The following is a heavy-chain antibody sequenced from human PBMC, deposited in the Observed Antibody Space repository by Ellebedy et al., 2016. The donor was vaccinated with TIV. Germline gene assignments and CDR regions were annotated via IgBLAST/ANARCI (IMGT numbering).Heavy chain of an antibody. CDR2: IYSGGST. V-gene: IGHV3-53*01. D-gene: IGHD4/OR15-4a*01. J-gene: IGHJ4*02. CDR3: ARGVLTGY. Sequence: PGGSLRLSCAASGFTVSNNYISRVRQAPGKGLEWVSVIYSGGSTYYADSVKGRFTISRDNSKNTVYLQMNRLRADDTAVYYCARGVLTGYWGQGTLVTVSS. CDR1: GFTVSNNY.